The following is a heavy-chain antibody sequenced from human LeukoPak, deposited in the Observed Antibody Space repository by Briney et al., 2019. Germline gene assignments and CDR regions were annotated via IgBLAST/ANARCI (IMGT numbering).Heavy chain of an antibody. CDR3: ARGRPTYDGSAYFSYYFDS. CDR1: GGSINSYY. Sequence: PSETLSLTCTVSGGSINSYYWSWIRQPPGKGLEGIGYVYYSENTNYNPSLQSRFTISLDTFKNQFSLTLRSVTAADTAVYYCARGRPTYDGSAYFSYYFDSWGQGTLVTVSS. J-gene: IGHJ4*02. CDR2: VYYSENT. V-gene: IGHV4-59*01. D-gene: IGHD3-22*01.